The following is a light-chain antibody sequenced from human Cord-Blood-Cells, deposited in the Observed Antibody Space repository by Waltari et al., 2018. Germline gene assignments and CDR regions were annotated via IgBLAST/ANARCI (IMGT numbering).Light chain of an antibody. V-gene: IGKV1-33*01. CDR1: QYISNY. CDR2: DAS. Sequence: DIQMTQSPSSLSASVGDRVTITCQASQYISNYLNWYQPKPGKAPKLLIYDASNLETGVPSRFSGSGSGTDFTFTISSLQPEDIATYYCQQYDNLPYTFGQGTKLEIK. J-gene: IGKJ2*01. CDR3: QQYDNLPYT.